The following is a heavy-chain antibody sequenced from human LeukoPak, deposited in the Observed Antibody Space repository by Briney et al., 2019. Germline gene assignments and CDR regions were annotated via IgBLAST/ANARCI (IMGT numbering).Heavy chain of an antibody. CDR2: ISYDGSNK. D-gene: IGHD2-21*02. V-gene: IGHV3-30*19. J-gene: IGHJ3*02. CDR1: GFTFSSYG. Sequence: PGGSLRLSCAASGFTFSSYGMHWVRQAPGKGLEWVAVISYDGSNKYYADSVKGRFTISRDNSKNTLYLQMNSLRAEDTAVYYCARKAYCGGDCNAFDIWGQGTMVTVSS. CDR3: ARKAYCGGDCNAFDI.